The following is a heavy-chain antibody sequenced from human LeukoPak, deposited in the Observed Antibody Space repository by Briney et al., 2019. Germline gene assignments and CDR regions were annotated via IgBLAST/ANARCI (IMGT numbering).Heavy chain of an antibody. CDR2: ISGSGGST. CDR1: GFTFSSYA. J-gene: IGHJ4*02. V-gene: IGHV3-23*01. CDR3: AKESGYSGYDERSIDY. D-gene: IGHD5-12*01. Sequence: GGSLRLSCAASGFTFSSYAMSWVRQAPGEGLEWVSAISGSGGSTYYADSVKGRFTISRDNSKNTLYLQMNSLRAEDTAVYYCAKESGYSGYDERSIDYWGQGTLVTVSS.